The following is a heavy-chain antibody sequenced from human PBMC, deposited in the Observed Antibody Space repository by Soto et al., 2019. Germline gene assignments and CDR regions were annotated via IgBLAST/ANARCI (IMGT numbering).Heavy chain of an antibody. Sequence: PVGSLRLSCAASGFTFSSYSMNWVRQAPGKGLEWVSYISSSSNYIYYADSVKGRFTISRDNAKNSLYVQMNSLRAEDTAVYYCARDVVVLGGMDVWGQGTTVTVSS. D-gene: IGHD2-21*01. CDR3: ARDVVVLGGMDV. CDR2: ISSSSNYI. V-gene: IGHV3-21*01. CDR1: GFTFSSYS. J-gene: IGHJ6*02.